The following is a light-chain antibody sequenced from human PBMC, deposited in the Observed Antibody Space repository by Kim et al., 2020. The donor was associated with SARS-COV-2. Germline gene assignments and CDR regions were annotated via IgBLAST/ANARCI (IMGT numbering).Light chain of an antibody. CDR1: KDIGRA. V-gene: IGKV1D-13*01. CDR2: DAS. Sequence: GNRVTITCQAIKDIGRALAWGQQKPGKAPKILIYDASTLESWVPSRCSGSGSETDFTLTIISLQHDDIATYYCQHFKNYPQTFGPGTKVDIK. J-gene: IGKJ3*01. CDR3: QHFKNYPQT.